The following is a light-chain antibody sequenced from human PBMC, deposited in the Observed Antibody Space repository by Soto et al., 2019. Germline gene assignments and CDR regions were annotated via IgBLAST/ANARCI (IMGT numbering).Light chain of an antibody. V-gene: IGKV1-33*01. CDR2: GAS. J-gene: IGKJ3*01. CDR1: QDIRTS. Sequence: DIPMTQSPSSLAASVGARVSITCQASQDIRTSLSWFQHKPGRAPKLLIYGASYLETGVPSRFRGSGSGTDFTFTISSLQPEGTATCYCQHYNNLPPFTFGPGTIVDIK. CDR3: QHYNNLPPFT.